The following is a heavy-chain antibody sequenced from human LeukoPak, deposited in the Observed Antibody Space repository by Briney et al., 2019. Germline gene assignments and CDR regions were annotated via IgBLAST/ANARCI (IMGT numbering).Heavy chain of an antibody. Sequence: SETLSLTCTVSGGSISSYYWSWIRQPPGKGLEWIGYIYYSGSTNYNPSLKSRVTISVDTSKNQFSLKLSSVTAADTAVYYCARTLWGLPGYSSSWSAFDIWGQGTMVTVSS. CDR3: ARTLWGLPGYSSSWSAFDI. CDR1: GGSISSYY. V-gene: IGHV4-59*01. CDR2: IYYSGST. J-gene: IGHJ3*02. D-gene: IGHD6-13*01.